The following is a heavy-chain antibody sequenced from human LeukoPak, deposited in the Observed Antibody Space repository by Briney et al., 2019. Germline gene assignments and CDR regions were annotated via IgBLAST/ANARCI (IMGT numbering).Heavy chain of an antibody. J-gene: IGHJ6*03. CDR3: ARGVIGYGAAGYYMDV. CDR1: GYTFTSYD. CDR2: MNPNSGNT. Sequence: ASVKVSCKASGYTFTSYDINWVRQATGQGLEWMGWMNPNSGNTGYAQKFQGRVTITRNTSISTAYMELSSLRSEDTAVYYCARGVIGYGAAGYYMDVWGKGTTVTVSS. D-gene: IGHD4-17*01. V-gene: IGHV1-8*03.